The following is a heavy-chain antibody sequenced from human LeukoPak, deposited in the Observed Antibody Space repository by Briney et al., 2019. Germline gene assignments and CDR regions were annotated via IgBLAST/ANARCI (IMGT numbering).Heavy chain of an antibody. CDR2: IYYSGST. J-gene: IGHJ4*02. D-gene: IGHD6-6*01. CDR3: ARGRSSAYFDY. V-gene: IGHV4-59*01. CDR1: GGSISSYY. Sequence: SETLSLTCTGSGGSISSYYWSWIRQPPGKGLEWIGYIYYSGSTNYNPSLKSRVTISVDTSKNQFSLKLSSVTAADTAVYYCARGRSSAYFDYWGQGTLVTVSS.